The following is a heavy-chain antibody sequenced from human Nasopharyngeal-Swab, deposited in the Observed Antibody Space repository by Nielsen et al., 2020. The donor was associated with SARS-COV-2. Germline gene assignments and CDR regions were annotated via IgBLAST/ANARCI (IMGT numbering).Heavy chain of an antibody. CDR1: GYTFTSYY. CDR3: SISDYVWGSYRHK. V-gene: IGHV1-18*04. J-gene: IGHJ4*02. CDR2: ISAYNGNT. D-gene: IGHD3-16*02. Sequence: ASVKVSCKASGYTFTSYYMHWVRQAPGQGLEWMGWISAYNGNTNYAQKLQGRVTMTTDTSTSTAYMELRSLRSDDTAVYYCSISDYVWGSYRHKWGQGTLVTVSS.